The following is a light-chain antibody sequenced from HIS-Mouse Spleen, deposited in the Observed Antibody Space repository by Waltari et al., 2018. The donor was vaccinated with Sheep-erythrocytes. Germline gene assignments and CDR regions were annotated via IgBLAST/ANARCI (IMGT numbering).Light chain of an antibody. Sequence: QSALTQPASVSGSPGQSITISCTGTSSDVGSYNLVSWYHQHPGKAPQLMMYEGSKRPSGVSNRFSGSKSGNTASLTISGLQAEDEADYYCCSYAGSSTPWVFGGGTKLTVL. J-gene: IGLJ3*02. CDR3: CSYAGSSTPWV. V-gene: IGLV2-23*01. CDR1: SSDVGSYNL. CDR2: EGS.